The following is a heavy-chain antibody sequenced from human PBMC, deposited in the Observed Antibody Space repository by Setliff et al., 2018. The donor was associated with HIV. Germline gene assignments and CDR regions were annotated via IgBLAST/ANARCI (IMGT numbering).Heavy chain of an antibody. J-gene: IGHJ5*02. CDR2: ISYDGSNK. CDR3: AGVPIPMVTPNWFDT. V-gene: IGHV3-30*03. Sequence: GGSLRLSCAASGFTFSSYWMSWVRQAPGKGLEWVAFISYDGSNKYYGDSVKGRFTISRDNSKNTLYLQMNSLRSEDTAVYFCAGVPIPMVTPNWFDTWGQGTLVTVSS. D-gene: IGHD3-10*01. CDR1: GFTFSSYW.